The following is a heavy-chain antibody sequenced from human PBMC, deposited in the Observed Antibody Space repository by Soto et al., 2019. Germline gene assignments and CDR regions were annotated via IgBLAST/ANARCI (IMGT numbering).Heavy chain of an antibody. J-gene: IGHJ5*02. Sequence: PGGSLTLSCAASGFTFCSYSMNWVRQAPGKGLEWVSSISSSSSNIYCADSVKGRFTISRDNAKNSLSLQMNSLRAEDTAVYYCARDYRYCSGGSCPSWFDPWGQGPLGTVSS. V-gene: IGHV3-21*01. D-gene: IGHD2-15*01. CDR2: ISSSSSNI. CDR1: GFTFCSYS. CDR3: ARDYRYCSGGSCPSWFDP.